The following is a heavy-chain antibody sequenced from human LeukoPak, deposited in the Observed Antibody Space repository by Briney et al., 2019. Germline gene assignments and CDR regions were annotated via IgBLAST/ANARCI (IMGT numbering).Heavy chain of an antibody. J-gene: IGHJ4*02. D-gene: IGHD3-9*01. CDR1: GFTFSSYT. Sequence: PGGSLRLSCAASGFTFSSYTMSWVRQAPGKGLEWVSAISGSGGSTYYADSVKGRFTISRDNSKNTLYLQMNSLRAEDTAVYYCAKVQLRYFDWAYFDYWGQGTLVTVSS. CDR2: ISGSGGST. CDR3: AKVQLRYFDWAYFDY. V-gene: IGHV3-23*01.